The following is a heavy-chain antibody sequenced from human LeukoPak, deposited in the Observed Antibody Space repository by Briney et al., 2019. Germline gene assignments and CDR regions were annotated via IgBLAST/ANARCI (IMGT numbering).Heavy chain of an antibody. Sequence: GGSLRLSCAASGFYFADYAMHWVRQAPGRGLEWVSGLTWEGGNIGYADSVKGRFTMSRDNAGKSLYLQMNSLRPEDTALYFCAKDSGYCGGGNCHRDFHGVDVWGHGTTVTVSS. CDR2: LTWEGGNI. J-gene: IGHJ6*02. CDR3: AKDSGYCGGGNCHRDFHGVDV. CDR1: GFYFADYA. V-gene: IGHV3-9*01. D-gene: IGHD2-15*01.